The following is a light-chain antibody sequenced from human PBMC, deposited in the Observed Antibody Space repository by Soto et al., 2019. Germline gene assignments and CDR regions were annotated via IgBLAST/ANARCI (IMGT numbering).Light chain of an antibody. CDR2: RSD. V-gene: IGLV1-47*01. CDR1: SSNIGSNH. CDR3: SARDDILSGVV. Sequence: QSVLTQPPSASGTPGQRVTISCSGSSSNIGSNHVYWYQQFPGMAPKLLMYRSDQRPTGVPDRFSGSKSGTSASLAISGLRSDDEADYYCSARDDILSGVVLGGGTKLTVL. J-gene: IGLJ2*01.